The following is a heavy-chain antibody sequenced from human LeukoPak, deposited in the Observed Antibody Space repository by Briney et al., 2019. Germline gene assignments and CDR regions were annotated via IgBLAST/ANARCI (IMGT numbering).Heavy chain of an antibody. D-gene: IGHD3-3*01. J-gene: IGHJ4*02. CDR2: INPNSGGT. CDR3: ASVDFWSGYYMKY. Sequence: ASVKVSCKASGYTFTGYHMHWVRQAPGRGLEWMGWINPNSGGTNYAQKFQGRVTMTRDTSISTAYMELSRLRSDDTAVYYCASVDFWSGYYMKYWGQGTLVTVSS. V-gene: IGHV1-2*02. CDR1: GYTFTGYH.